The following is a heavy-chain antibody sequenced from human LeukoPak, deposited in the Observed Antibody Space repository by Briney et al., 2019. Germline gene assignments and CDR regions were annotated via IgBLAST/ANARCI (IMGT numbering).Heavy chain of an antibody. V-gene: IGHV1-46*01. CDR1: GSTSTTYD. CDR2: INFSDGNT. D-gene: IGHD6-19*01. Sequence: ASVKVSCKASGSTSTTYDMHWVRQAPGQGLEWMGLINFSDGNTHYAERFQGRVPMTRDTSTGTVYMELGSLRFEDAAVYYCATDKSGWGDATYWGQGTLVTVPS. J-gene: IGHJ4*02. CDR3: ATDKSGWGDATY.